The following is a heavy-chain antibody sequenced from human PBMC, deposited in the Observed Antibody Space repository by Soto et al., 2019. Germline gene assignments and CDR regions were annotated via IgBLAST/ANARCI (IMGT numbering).Heavy chain of an antibody. D-gene: IGHD4-17*01. Sequence: QVQLVQSGAEVKKPGASVKVSCKASGYTFTNYDINWVRQATGQGLEWMGWINPKSGNTGYAQQFQGRVIMTRSTSISTAYMELSSLRSEDTAVYYCVRVYGEIDYWGQGNLVTVSS. V-gene: IGHV1-8*01. CDR2: INPKSGNT. CDR3: VRVYGEIDY. CDR1: GYTFTNYD. J-gene: IGHJ4*02.